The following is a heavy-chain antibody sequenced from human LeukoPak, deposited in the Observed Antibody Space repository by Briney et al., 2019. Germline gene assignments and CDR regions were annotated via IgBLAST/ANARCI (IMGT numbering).Heavy chain of an antibody. V-gene: IGHV4-59*01. J-gene: IGHJ4*02. CDR2: IYYSGST. CDR1: GGSISSYY. CDR3: ARRGTMVRGLTYYFDY. Sequence: SETLSLTCTVSGGSISSYYWSWIRQPPGKGLEWIGYIYYSGSTNYNPSLKSRVTISVDTSKNQFSLKLSSVTAADTAVYYCARRGTMVRGLTYYFDYWGQGTLVTVSS. D-gene: IGHD3-10*01.